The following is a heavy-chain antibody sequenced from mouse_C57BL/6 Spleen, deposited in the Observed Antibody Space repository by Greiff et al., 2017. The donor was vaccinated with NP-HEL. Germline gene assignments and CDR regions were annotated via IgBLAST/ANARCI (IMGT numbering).Heavy chain of an antibody. CDR3: AGDERDGYLYAMDY. Sequence: VQRVESVPGLVAPSQSLSITCTVSGFSLTSYAISWVRQPPGKGLEWLGVIWTGGGTNYNSALKSRLSISKDNSKSQVFLKMNSLQTDDTARYYCAGDERDGYLYAMDYWGQGTSVTVSS. CDR1: GFSLTSYA. D-gene: IGHD2-3*01. V-gene: IGHV2-9-1*01. J-gene: IGHJ4*01. CDR2: IWTGGGT.